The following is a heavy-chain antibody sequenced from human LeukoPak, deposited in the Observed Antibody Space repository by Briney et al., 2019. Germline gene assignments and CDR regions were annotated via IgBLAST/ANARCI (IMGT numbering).Heavy chain of an antibody. CDR1: GGSISSGSYY. CDR3: ARTRGANDAFDI. J-gene: IGHJ3*02. Sequence: TLSLTCTVSGGSISSGSYYWSWIRQPPGKALEWLARIDWDDDKYYSTSLKTRLTISKDTSKNQVVLTMTNMDPVDTATYYCARTRGANDAFDIWGQGTMVTVSS. D-gene: IGHD1-26*01. CDR2: IDWDDDK. V-gene: IGHV2-70*11.